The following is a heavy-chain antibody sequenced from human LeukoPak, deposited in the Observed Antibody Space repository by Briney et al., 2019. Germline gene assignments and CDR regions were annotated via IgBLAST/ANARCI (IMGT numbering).Heavy chain of an antibody. CDR1: GGSISSGGYS. CDR3: ARGGTVTLYYYYGMDV. V-gene: IGHV4-30-2*01. D-gene: IGHD4-17*01. CDR2: IYHSGST. Sequence: SQTLSLTCAASGGSISSGGYSWSWIRQPPGKGLEWIGYIYHSGSTYYNPSLKSRVTISVDRSKNQFSLKLSSVTAADTAVYYCARGGTVTLYYYYGMDVWGQGTTVTVSS. J-gene: IGHJ6*02.